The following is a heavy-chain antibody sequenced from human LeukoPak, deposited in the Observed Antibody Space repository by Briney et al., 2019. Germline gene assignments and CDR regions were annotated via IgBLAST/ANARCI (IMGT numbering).Heavy chain of an antibody. CDR1: GDSISSSGYY. J-gene: IGHJ4*02. CDR2: ISYSGTA. D-gene: IGHD3-10*01. Sequence: PSETLSLTCTVSGDSISSSGYYWGWIRQPPGKGLEWITSISYSGTAYYNPSLKSRVTISVDTSKNQFSLKLTSVSVADTAVYYCARLQSWFRGIDYWGQGTLVTVSS. V-gene: IGHV4-39*01. CDR3: ARLQSWFRGIDY.